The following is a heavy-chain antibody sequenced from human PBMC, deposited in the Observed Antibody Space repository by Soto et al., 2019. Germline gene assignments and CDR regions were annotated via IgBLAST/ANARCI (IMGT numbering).Heavy chain of an antibody. CDR3: ASPPTTGNYYYYGMDV. CDR2: IIPIFGTA. J-gene: IGHJ6*02. Sequence: QVQLVQSGAEVKKPGSSVKVSCKASGGTFSSYAISWVRQAPGQGLEWRGGIIPIFGTANYAQKFQGRVTITADDSTSTAYMELSSLRSEDTAVYYCASPPTTGNYYYYGMDVWGQGTTVTVSS. V-gene: IGHV1-69*12. CDR1: GGTFSSYA. D-gene: IGHD4-17*01.